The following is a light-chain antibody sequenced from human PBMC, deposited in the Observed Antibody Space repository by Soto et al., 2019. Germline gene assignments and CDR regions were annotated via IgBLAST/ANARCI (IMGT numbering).Light chain of an antibody. V-gene: IGKV1-5*01. J-gene: IGKJ1*01. CDR2: DAS. CDR1: QSIEKK. Sequence: DIQITQSPSTQSASVGDRVTITCRASQSIEKKLAWYQQKPGKAPKLLIFDASTLETGVPLRFSGSGSGTEFSLSINXLQPDDFGTYFCQQYDLYWTFGQGTKVDI. CDR3: QQYDLYWT.